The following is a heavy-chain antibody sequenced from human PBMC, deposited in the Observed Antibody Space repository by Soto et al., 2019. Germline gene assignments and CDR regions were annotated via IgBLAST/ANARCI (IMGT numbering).Heavy chain of an antibody. J-gene: IGHJ5*02. V-gene: IGHV1-8*01. Sequence: QVQLVQSGAEVKKPGASVKVSCKASGYTFTSYDINWVRQATGQGLEYLGWMNPNSGNTAYVQKFQGRVTMTWDTSITTAYMELSSLRSEDTAVYFCARGIKYGAYSRWFDPCCQGTLVTVSS. D-gene: IGHD4-17*01. CDR2: MNPNSGNT. CDR3: ARGIKYGAYSRWFDP. CDR1: GYTFTSYD.